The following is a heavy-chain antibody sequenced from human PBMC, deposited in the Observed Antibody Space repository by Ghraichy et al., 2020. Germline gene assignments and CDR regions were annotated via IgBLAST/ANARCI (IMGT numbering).Heavy chain of an antibody. CDR1: GYSFTSYY. CDR3: AKANRWLHSAAFDY. Sequence: ASVKVSCKASGYSFTSYYVHWVRQAPGQGLEWMGLINPTGGSTTYAQKFQGRVNMTSDTSTSTLYMELSRLRSDDTAIYYCAKANRWLHSAAFDYWGQGTLVTVSS. D-gene: IGHD5-24*01. J-gene: IGHJ4*02. V-gene: IGHV1-46*01. CDR2: INPTGGST.